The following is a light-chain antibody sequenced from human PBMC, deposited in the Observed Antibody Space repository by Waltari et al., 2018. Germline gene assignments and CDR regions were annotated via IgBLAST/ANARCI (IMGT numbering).Light chain of an antibody. CDR1: SSHLGIYHY. V-gene: IGLV2-14*03. Sequence: QSALTQPASVSGSPGQSITVSCPGTSSHLGIYHYVPWYQQHPGKAPKLLIYDVIKRPSGVSNRFSGSKSGNTASLSISGLQAEDEADYYCSSYTSRRTLVFGGGTKLTVL. CDR3: SSYTSRRTLV. CDR2: DVI. J-gene: IGLJ2*01.